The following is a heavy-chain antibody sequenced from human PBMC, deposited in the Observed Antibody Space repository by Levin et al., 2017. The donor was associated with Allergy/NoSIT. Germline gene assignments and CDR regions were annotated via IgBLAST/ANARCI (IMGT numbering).Heavy chain of an antibody. CDR3: AKAADRIPVFDY. D-gene: IGHD6-19*01. V-gene: IGHV1-46*01. J-gene: IGHJ4*02. CDR2: INPSGGST. Sequence: ASVKVSCKASGYIFASFHIHWVRQAPGQGLEWMGIINPSGGSTSYAQKFQGRLTMTRDTSTSTVYMELSSLRSEDTAVYYCAKAADRIPVFDYWGQGTLVTVSS. CDR1: GYIFASFH.